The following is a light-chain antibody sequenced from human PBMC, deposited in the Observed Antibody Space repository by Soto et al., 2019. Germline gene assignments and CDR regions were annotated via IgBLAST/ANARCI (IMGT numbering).Light chain of an antibody. J-gene: IGKJ1*01. CDR2: DTS. CDR1: QGIGDT. Sequence: EVVMTQSPATLSVSPGEGVTLSCRASQGIGDTLAWYQHKPGQTPRLLIYDTSTRATGVPSRFSGSGPGTDFTLTISSLQPEDFATYYCQQSYSTLGTFGQGTKVDIK. V-gene: IGKV3-15*01. CDR3: QQSYSTLGT.